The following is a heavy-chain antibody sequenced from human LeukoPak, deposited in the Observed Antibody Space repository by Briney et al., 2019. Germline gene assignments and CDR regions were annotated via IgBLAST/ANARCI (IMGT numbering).Heavy chain of an antibody. CDR1: GGSISSGSYY. V-gene: IGHV4-61*02. CDR3: ARERTDTSMDY. Sequence: SQTLSLTCTVSGGSISSGSYYWTWIRQPAGKGLEWIGRIYTSGSTNHNPSLKSRVTISLDTSRNQFSLKLISVTAADTAVYFCARERTDTSMDYWGQGTLVTVSS. CDR2: IYTSGST. J-gene: IGHJ4*02. D-gene: IGHD5-18*01.